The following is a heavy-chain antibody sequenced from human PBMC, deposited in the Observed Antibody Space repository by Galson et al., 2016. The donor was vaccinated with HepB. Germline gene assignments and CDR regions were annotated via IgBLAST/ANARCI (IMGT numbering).Heavy chain of an antibody. CDR2: INGDGTIT. CDR1: GFTFSTNW. D-gene: IGHD3-10*01. Sequence: SLRLSCAASGFTFSTNWMHWVRQAPGKGLVWVSRINGDGTITDYADSVKGRFTISRDNAENTLYLQMNRLRVEDTAVYYCARDRGGSAGAFNWFDPWGQGTLVTVSS. V-gene: IGHV3-74*01. CDR3: ARDRGGSAGAFNWFDP. J-gene: IGHJ5*02.